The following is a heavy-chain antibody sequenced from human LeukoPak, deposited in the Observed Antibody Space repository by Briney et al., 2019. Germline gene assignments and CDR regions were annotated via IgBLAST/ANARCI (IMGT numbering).Heavy chain of an antibody. Sequence: SETLSLTCTVSGYSISSGYYWGWIRQPPGKGLEWIGGIYHSGNTYYNPSLKSRVILSMDMSKNQFSLKLSSVTAADTAVYYCARTYSNAFDPWGQGTLVTVSS. D-gene: IGHD2/OR15-2a*01. V-gene: IGHV4-38-2*02. J-gene: IGHJ5*02. CDR3: ARTYSNAFDP. CDR1: GYSISSGYY. CDR2: IYHSGNT.